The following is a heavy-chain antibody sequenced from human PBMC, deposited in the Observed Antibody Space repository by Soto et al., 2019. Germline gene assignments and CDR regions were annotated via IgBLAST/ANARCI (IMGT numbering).Heavy chain of an antibody. CDR2: MSGSGDRS. J-gene: IGHJ4*02. CDR3: AKALYSDYELTTFDY. CDR1: GFTFSSYG. Sequence: EVQLLESGGGLEQPGNFLRLSCAASGFTFSSYGMSWVRQAPGKGLEWVSAMSGSGDRSYYTESVKGRFIISRDNSKSTLYLHMSNLRAHDTAVYYCAKALYSDYELTTFDYWGQGSLVTVSS. V-gene: IGHV3-23*01. D-gene: IGHD4-17*01.